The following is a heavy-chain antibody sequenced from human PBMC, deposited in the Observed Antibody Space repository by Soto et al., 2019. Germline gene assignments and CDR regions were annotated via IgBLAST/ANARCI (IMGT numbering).Heavy chain of an antibody. V-gene: IGHV3-23*01. J-gene: IGHJ6*02. CDR2: ISGSGDST. CDR3: ARVWERTVTTRNYFYGIDV. Sequence: GGSLRLSCAASGFTFYSYAMTWVRQAPGKALEWVSTISGSGDSTYYADSVKGRFSISRDNYKNTVSLQMNSLRAENTAVYFCARVWERTVTTRNYFYGIDVWGRGTTVTVSS. D-gene: IGHD4-17*01. CDR1: GFTFYSYA.